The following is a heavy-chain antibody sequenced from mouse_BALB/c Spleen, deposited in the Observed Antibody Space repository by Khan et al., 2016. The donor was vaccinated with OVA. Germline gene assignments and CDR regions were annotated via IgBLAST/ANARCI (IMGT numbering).Heavy chain of an antibody. V-gene: IGHV1S137*01. CDR1: GYTFTDYA. Sequence: QVQLKESGAELVRPGVSVKISCKGSGYTFTDYAMHWVKQGHAKSLEWIGVISTYYGDASYNQKFKGKATMTVDKSSSTAYMELARLTSEDSASYYCARGGRFAYWGQGTLVTVSA. CDR2: ISTYYGDA. J-gene: IGHJ3*01. CDR3: ARGGRFAY. D-gene: IGHD3-3*01.